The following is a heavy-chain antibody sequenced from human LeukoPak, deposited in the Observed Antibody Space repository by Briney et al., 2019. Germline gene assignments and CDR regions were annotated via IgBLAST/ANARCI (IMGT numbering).Heavy chain of an antibody. Sequence: SQTLSLTCAISGDSVSSNSAAWNWIRQSPSRGLEWLGRTYYRSKWYNDYAVSVKSRITINPDTSKNQFSLQLNSVTPEDTAVYYCARAPPRDYSSSWRPPLHYGMDVWGQGTTVTVSS. J-gene: IGHJ6*02. D-gene: IGHD6-13*01. CDR1: GDSVSSNSAA. V-gene: IGHV6-1*01. CDR3: ARAPPRDYSSSWRPPLHYGMDV. CDR2: TYYRSKWYN.